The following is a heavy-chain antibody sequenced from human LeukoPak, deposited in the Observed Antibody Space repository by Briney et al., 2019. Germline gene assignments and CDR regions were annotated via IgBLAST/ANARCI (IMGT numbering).Heavy chain of an antibody. CDR1: GFTFSSYW. CDR3: ARGVSGTGPDI. CDR2: IKTDGSST. D-gene: IGHD5/OR15-5a*01. Sequence: GGSLLLSCAASGFTFSSYWMHWVRQAPGKGLVWVSRIKTDGSSTDYADSVKGRFTISRDNAKNTRYLQMNSLRAEDTAVYYCARGVSGTGPDIWGLGTMVTVSS. V-gene: IGHV3-74*01. J-gene: IGHJ3*02.